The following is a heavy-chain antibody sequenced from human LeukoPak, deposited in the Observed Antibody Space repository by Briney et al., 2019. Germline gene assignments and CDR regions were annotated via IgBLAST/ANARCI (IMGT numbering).Heavy chain of an antibody. CDR3: AREACSSTSCYAYFDY. CDR2: INPNSGGT. J-gene: IGHJ4*02. D-gene: IGHD2-2*01. Sequence: ASVKVSCKASGYTFTGYYMHWVRQAPGQGLEWMGWINPNSGGTNYAQKFQGWVTITRDTSISTAYMELSRLRSDDTAVYYCAREACSSTSCYAYFDYWGQGTLVTVSS. CDR1: GYTFTGYY. V-gene: IGHV1-2*04.